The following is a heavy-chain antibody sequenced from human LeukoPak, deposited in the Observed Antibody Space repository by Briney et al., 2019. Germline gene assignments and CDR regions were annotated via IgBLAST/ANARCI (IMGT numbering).Heavy chain of an antibody. CDR3: VGDSSGYYPTFDY. V-gene: IGHV3-30*04. CDR2: ISYDGSNE. D-gene: IGHD3-22*01. Sequence: GGSLRLSCEASGFTFSICAMHWVRQAPGKGLEWVAVISYDGSNEYYADSVKGRFTISRDNSKNMLYLQMNSLTAEDTSVYYCVGDSSGYYPTFDYWGQGTLVAVSS. J-gene: IGHJ4*02. CDR1: GFTFSICA.